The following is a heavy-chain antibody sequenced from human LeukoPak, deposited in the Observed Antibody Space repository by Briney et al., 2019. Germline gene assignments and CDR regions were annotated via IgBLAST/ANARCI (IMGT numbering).Heavy chain of an antibody. J-gene: IGHJ3*02. Sequence: SETLSLTCTVSGGSISSSSYYWGWIRQPPGKGLEWIGSIYYSGSTYYNPSLKSRVTISVDTSKNDFSLKLSSVTAADTAVYYCARARKQQLYFDAFDIWGQGTMVTVSS. D-gene: IGHD6-13*01. CDR2: IYYSGST. CDR1: GGSISSSSYY. V-gene: IGHV4-39*02. CDR3: ARARKQQLYFDAFDI.